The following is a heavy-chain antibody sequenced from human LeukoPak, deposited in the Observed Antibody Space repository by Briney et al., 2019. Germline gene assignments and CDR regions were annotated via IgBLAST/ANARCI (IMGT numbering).Heavy chain of an antibody. CDR1: GGSISSSSYY. Sequence: PSETLSLTCTVSGGSISSSSYYWGWIRQPPGKGLEWIGSIYYSGSTYYNPSLKSRVTISVDTSKNQFSLKLSSVTAADTAVYYCARGGDYGDYVDDWFDPWGQGTLVTVSS. CDR2: IYYSGST. V-gene: IGHV4-39*07. CDR3: ARGGDYGDYVDDWFDP. J-gene: IGHJ5*02. D-gene: IGHD4-17*01.